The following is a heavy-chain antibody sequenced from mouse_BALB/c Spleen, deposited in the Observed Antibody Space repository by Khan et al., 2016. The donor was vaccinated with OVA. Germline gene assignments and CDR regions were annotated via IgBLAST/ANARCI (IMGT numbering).Heavy chain of an antibody. J-gene: IGHJ4*01. CDR2: INPKNGGT. V-gene: IGHV1-18*01. Sequence: VQLKQSGPELVKPGASVKISCQTSGYTFPEYTVHWVKQSLGKSLDWIGVINPKNGGTAYNQKFKGKATLTVDKSSSTAYMEFRSLTSDDSAVYYCARDAGRYWGQGTSVTVAS. CDR3: ARDAGRY. CDR1: GYTFPEYT. D-gene: IGHD3-3*01.